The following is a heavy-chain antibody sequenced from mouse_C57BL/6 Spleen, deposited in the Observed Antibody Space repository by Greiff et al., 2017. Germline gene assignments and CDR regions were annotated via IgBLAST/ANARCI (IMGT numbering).Heavy chain of an antibody. D-gene: IGHD1-1*01. J-gene: IGHJ2*01. Sequence: QVHVKQSGAELVKPGASVKISCKASGYAFSSYWMNWVKQRPGKGLEWIGQIYPGDGDTNYNGKFKGKATLTADKSSSTAYMQLSSLTSEDSAVYFCARSGAYYGMDYWGQGTTLTVSS. CDR3: ARSGAYYGMDY. CDR1: GYAFSSYW. CDR2: IYPGDGDT. V-gene: IGHV1-80*01.